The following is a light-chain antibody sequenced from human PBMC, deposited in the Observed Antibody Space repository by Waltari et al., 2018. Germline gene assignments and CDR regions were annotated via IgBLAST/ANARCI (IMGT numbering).Light chain of an antibody. CDR2: ASS. CDR1: RGISNY. Sequence: DIQMTQSPSSLSASVGDRVIITGRASRGISNYLAWYQQKPGNVPKLLIFASSALQSGGPSRFRGSGSGTHFTLTIDSLQPEDVATYYCQKYNSAPGTFGQGTKVEIK. V-gene: IGKV1-27*01. CDR3: QKYNSAPGT. J-gene: IGKJ1*01.